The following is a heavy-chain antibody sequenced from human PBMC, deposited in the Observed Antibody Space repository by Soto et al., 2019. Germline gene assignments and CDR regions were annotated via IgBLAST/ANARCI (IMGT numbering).Heavy chain of an antibody. D-gene: IGHD2-2*01. J-gene: IGHJ4*02. CDR3: ARYSSRNNDFDY. CDR2: IWYDGSNK. V-gene: IGHV3-33*01. Sequence: QVQLVESGGGVVQPGRSLRLSCEGSGFTFSTYGIHWVRQAPGKGLEWVAVIWYDGSNKYYADSVKGRFTISRDNSKNTVYLQMNSLRAEDTAVYYCARYSSRNNDFDYWVQGTLVTVSS. CDR1: GFTFSTYG.